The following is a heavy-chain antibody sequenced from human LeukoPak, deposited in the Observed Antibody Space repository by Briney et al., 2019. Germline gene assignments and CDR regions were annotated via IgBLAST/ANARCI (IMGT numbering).Heavy chain of an antibody. D-gene: IGHD3-3*01. CDR2: ISSSSTI. J-gene: IGHJ4*02. Sequence: GGSLRLSCAASGFTFSSYSMNWVRQAPGKGLEWVSYISSSSTIYYADSVKGRFTISRDNAKNSLYLQMNSLRAEDTAVYYCARDFAPRSYFDYWGQGTLVTVSS. CDR1: GFTFSSYS. CDR3: ARDFAPRSYFDY. V-gene: IGHV3-48*01.